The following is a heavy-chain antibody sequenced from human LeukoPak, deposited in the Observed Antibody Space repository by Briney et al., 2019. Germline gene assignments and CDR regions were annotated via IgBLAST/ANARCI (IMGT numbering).Heavy chain of an antibody. V-gene: IGHV3-7*01. CDR3: ARGYVLLWFGEFRFRYFDY. D-gene: IGHD3-10*01. J-gene: IGHJ4*02. Sequence: GGSLRLSCAASGFTFSSYWMSWVRQAPGKGLEWVANIKKDGSEEYYVDSVKGRFTISRDNAKTSLYLQMNSLRAEDTAVYYCARGYVLLWFGEFRFRYFDYWGQGTLVTVSS. CDR1: GFTFSSYW. CDR2: IKKDGSEE.